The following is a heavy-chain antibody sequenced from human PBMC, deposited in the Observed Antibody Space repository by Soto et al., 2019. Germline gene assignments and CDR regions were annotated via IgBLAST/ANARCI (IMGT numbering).Heavy chain of an antibody. V-gene: IGHV3-23*01. D-gene: IGHD3-16*01. CDR3: VWAMSTQPDSFFVF. Sequence: PGGSLRLSCVASEYSFSRYAMTWVRQAAGKGLQWVAGLGPDGRNTFYGESVRGRFTISSANSRNTLYLQMSSLRAEDTTVYFCVWAMSTQPDSFFVFLGLGIQVNISS. CDR2: LGPDGRNT. J-gene: IGHJ4*02. CDR1: EYSFSRYA.